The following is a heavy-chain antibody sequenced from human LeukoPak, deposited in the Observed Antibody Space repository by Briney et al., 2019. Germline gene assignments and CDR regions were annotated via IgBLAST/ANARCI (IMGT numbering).Heavy chain of an antibody. D-gene: IGHD5-12*01. J-gene: IGHJ4*02. V-gene: IGHV3-23*01. CDR1: GFTFDDYA. CDR2: IDSDLGRT. CDR3: AKDNTVVATFDY. Sequence: PGGSLRLSCAASGFTFDDYAMTWVRQAPGRGLEWVAGIDSDLGRTHFADSMKGRFTIYRDNSKNTLYLQMNSLRAEDTAVYYCAKDNTVVATFDYWGQGTLVTVSS.